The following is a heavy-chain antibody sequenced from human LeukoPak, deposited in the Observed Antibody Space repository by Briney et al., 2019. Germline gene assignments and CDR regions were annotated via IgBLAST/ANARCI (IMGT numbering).Heavy chain of an antibody. Sequence: GGSLRLSCATSGFTFSSDAMNWVRQAPGKGLEWVSGISNSGSRTFYADSVKGRFTISRDNSKNTLYLQMNSLRVDDTALYYCAKAPNYYDSSGCGDYFDYWGQGSLVTVSS. J-gene: IGHJ4*02. V-gene: IGHV3-23*01. CDR1: GFTFSSDA. CDR3: AKAPNYYDSSGCGDYFDY. D-gene: IGHD3-22*01. CDR2: ISNSGSRT.